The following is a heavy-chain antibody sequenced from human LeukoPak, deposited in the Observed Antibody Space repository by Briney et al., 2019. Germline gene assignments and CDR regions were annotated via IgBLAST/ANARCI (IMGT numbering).Heavy chain of an antibody. D-gene: IGHD3-9*01. CDR2: IHHDGST. J-gene: IGHJ4*02. V-gene: IGHV4-38-2*01. CDR1: GYSINGDFH. CDR3: ARDRFDFGQYEFDY. Sequence: SETLSLTCDVSGYSINGDFHWGWVRQPPGKGLEWIATIHHDGSTYYNPSLKSRVSISMDTSKNQFSLRVTSVTAADTATYYCARDRFDFGQYEFDYWGQGALVTVSS.